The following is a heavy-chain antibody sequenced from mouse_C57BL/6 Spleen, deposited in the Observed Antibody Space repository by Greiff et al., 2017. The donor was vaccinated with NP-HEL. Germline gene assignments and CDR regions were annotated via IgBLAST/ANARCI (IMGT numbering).Heavy chain of an antibody. CDR2: INPNNGGT. CDR1: GYTFTDYN. Sequence: VQLKQSGPELVKPGASVKMSCKASGYTFTDYNMHWVKQSPGKSLEWIGYINPNNGGTSYNQKFKGKATLTVNKSSSTAYMELRSLTSEDSAVYYCARGNYDYDGFAYWGQGTLVTVSA. V-gene: IGHV1-22*01. J-gene: IGHJ3*01. CDR3: ARGNYDYDGFAY. D-gene: IGHD2-4*01.